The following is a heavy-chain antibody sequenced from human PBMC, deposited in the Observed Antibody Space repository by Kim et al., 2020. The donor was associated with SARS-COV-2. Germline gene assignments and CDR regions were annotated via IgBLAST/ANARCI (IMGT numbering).Heavy chain of an antibody. D-gene: IGHD6-13*01. V-gene: IGHV4-39*01. J-gene: IGHJ6*02. CDR3: ARLSGGDHIAAAGLYYYYYYGMDV. Sequence: SETLSLTCTVSGGSISSSSYYWGWIRQPPGKGLEWIGSIYYSGSTYYNPSLKSRVTISVDTSKNQFSLKLSSVTAADTAVYYCARLSGGDHIAAAGLYYYYYYGMDVWGQGTTVTVSS. CDR2: IYYSGST. CDR1: GGSISSSSYY.